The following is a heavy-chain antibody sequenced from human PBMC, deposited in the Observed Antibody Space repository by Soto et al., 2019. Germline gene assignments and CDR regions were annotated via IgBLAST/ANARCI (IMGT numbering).Heavy chain of an antibody. Sequence: PGGSLRLSCAASGFTFSSYAMSWVRQAPGKGLEWVSAISGSGGSTYYADSVKGRFTISRDNSKNTLYLQMNSLGAEDTAVYYCARTRTPSDYYFYDGMDVWGQGTTVTVSS. V-gene: IGHV3-23*01. CDR3: ARTRTPSDYYFYDGMDV. CDR1: GFTFSSYA. CDR2: ISGSGGST. J-gene: IGHJ6*02.